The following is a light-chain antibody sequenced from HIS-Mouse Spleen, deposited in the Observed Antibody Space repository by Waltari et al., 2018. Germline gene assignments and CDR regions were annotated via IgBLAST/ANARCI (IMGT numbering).Light chain of an antibody. J-gene: IGLJ2*01. Sequence: QSALTQPASVSGSPGQSITISCTGTSSDVGSYNLVSWYQQHPGKAPKLMIYEGSKRPSWFSNRFSGSKSGNTASLTISGLQAEDEADYYCCSYAGSSTSVVFGGGTKLTVL. CDR2: EGS. CDR1: SSDVGSYNL. CDR3: CSYAGSSTSVV. V-gene: IGLV2-23*01.